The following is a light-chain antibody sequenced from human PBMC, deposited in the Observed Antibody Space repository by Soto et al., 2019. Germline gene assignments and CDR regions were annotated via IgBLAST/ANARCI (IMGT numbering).Light chain of an antibody. CDR3: QVWDTSSDHVV. CDR2: YET. V-gene: IGLV3-21*04. Sequence: SYELTQPPSVSVAPGNTAKITCGGDNIGSKSVHWYQQKPGQAPVLVIYYETDRPSGIPERFSGSDSGNTATLTISRVEAGDEADYYCQVWDTSSDHVVFGGGTKLTVL. J-gene: IGLJ3*02. CDR1: NIGSKS.